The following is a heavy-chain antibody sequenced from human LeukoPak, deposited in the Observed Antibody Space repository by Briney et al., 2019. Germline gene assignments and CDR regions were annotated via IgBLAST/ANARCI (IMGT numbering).Heavy chain of an antibody. CDR2: INHSGST. D-gene: IGHD5-12*01. J-gene: IGHJ3*02. V-gene: IGHV4-34*01. CDR1: GGSFSGYY. CDR3: ASHRTRAWLRDAFDI. Sequence: SETLSLTCAVYGGSFSGYYWSWIRQPPGKGLEWIGEINHSGSTNYNPPLRSRVTISVDTSKNQFSLKLSSVTAADTAVYYCASHRTRAWLRDAFDIWGQGTMVTVSS.